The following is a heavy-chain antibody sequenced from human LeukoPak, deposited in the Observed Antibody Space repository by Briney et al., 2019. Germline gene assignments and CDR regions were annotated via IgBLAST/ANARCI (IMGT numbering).Heavy chain of an antibody. J-gene: IGHJ3*02. CDR3: ARVASGYDVFDI. V-gene: IGHV4-61*01. D-gene: IGHD3-3*01. CDR2: IYYSGST. CDR1: GGSVRSGSYY. Sequence: RASETLSLTCTVSGGSVRSGSYYWSWIRQPPGKGLEWIGYIYYSGSTNYNPSLKSRVTISVDTSKNQFSLKLSSVTAADTAVFYCARVASGYDVFDIWGQGTMVTVSS.